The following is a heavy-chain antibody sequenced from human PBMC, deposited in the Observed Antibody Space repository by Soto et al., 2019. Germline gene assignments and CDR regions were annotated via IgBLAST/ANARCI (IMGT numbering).Heavy chain of an antibody. V-gene: IGHV4-59*01. CDR2: IYYSGST. CDR1: GGSISSYY. J-gene: IGHJ5*02. CDR3: AKGPWQPPHCFDP. D-gene: IGHD6-13*01. Sequence: NPSETLSLTCTVSGGSISSYYWSWIRQPPGKGLEWIGYIYYSGSTNYNPSLKSRVTISVDTSKNQFSLKLSSVTAADTAVYYCAKGPWQPPHCFDPWGLGTLVTVSS.